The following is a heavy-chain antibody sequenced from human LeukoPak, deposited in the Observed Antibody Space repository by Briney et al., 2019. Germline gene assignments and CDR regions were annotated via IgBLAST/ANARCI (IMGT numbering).Heavy chain of an antibody. D-gene: IGHD1-26*01. V-gene: IGHV3-48*02. J-gene: IGHJ4*02. CDR2: ISSSSSTI. CDR3: ARAKSGSYSYFDY. Sequence: GGSLRLSCAASGFTLSTNSMNWVRKAPGKGLEWVSYISSSSSTIYYADSVKGRFTISRDNAKNSLYLQMNSLRDEDTAVYYCARAKSGSYSYFDYWGQGTLVTVSS. CDR1: GFTLSTNS.